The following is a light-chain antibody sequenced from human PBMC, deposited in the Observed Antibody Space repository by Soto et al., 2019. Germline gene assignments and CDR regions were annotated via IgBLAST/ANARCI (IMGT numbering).Light chain of an antibody. CDR2: DVR. CDR3: FSSTTKISRHV. V-gene: IGLV2-14*03. Sequence: QSVLTQHASVSGSPGQSITISCSGTSSDLGTYNYVSWYQQHPDTPPKLIIYDVRNRPSGVSDRFSGSKSGATVSLIISNLQAEDEADYYCFSSTTKISRHVLGTGTKLTVL. CDR1: SSDLGTYNY. J-gene: IGLJ1*01.